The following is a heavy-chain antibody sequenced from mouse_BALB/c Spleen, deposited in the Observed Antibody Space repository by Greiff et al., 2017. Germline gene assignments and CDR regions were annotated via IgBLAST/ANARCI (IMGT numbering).Heavy chain of an antibody. CDR2: ISSGSSTI. Sequence: EVQGVESGGGLVQPGGSRKLSCAASGFTFSSFGMHWVRQAPEKGLEWVAYISSGSSTIYYADTVKGRFTISRDNPKNTLFLQMTSLRSEDTAMYYCARSLSPNYDAMDYWGQGTSVTVSS. J-gene: IGHJ4*01. CDR1: GFTFSSFG. CDR3: ARSLSPNYDAMDY. D-gene: IGHD1-1*02. V-gene: IGHV5-17*02.